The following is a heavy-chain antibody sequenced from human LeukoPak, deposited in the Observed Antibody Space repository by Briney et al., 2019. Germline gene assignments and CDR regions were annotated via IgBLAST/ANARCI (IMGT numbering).Heavy chain of an antibody. CDR1: GFTFSSYW. CDR2: IKQDGSEK. V-gene: IGHV3-7*03. J-gene: IGHJ6*04. D-gene: IGHD2-2*01. Sequence: GSLRLSCAASGFTFSSYWMSWVRQAPGKGLEWVANIKQDGSEKYYVDSVKGRFTISRDNAKNSLYLQMNGLRAEDTAVYYCARDEYQLPAPYYYYGMDVWGKGTTVTVSS. CDR3: ARDEYQLPAPYYYYGMDV.